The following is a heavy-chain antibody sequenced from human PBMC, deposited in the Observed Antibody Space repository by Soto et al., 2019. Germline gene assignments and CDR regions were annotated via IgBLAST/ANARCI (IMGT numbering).Heavy chain of an antibody. Sequence: EVQLLESGGGFVQPGESLRLSCAASGFTFSLSAMSWVRQAPGRGLEWVSSISGGGGSTEYAESVKGRFTISRDNSRDTVHLQMNSLRAEDTAIYYCAKGPKYDTLTGCDHWGQGALVSVSS. V-gene: IGHV3-23*01. CDR3: AKGPKYDTLTGCDH. CDR1: GFTFSLSA. CDR2: ISGGGGST. D-gene: IGHD3-9*01. J-gene: IGHJ1*01.